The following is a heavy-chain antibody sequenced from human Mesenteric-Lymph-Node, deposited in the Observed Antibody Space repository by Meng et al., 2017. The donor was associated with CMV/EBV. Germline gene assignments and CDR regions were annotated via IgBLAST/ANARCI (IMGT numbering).Heavy chain of an antibody. Sequence: SLKISCAASGFTFDDYAMHWVRQAPGKGLEWVSGISWNSGSIGYADSVKGRFTISRDNAKNSLYLQMNSLRAEDTAVYYCARESSGRSSSWYYYYYGMDVWGQGTTVTVPS. V-gene: IGHV3-9*01. CDR3: ARESSGRSSSWYYYYYGMDV. CDR1: GFTFDDYA. CDR2: ISWNSGSI. J-gene: IGHJ6*02. D-gene: IGHD6-13*01.